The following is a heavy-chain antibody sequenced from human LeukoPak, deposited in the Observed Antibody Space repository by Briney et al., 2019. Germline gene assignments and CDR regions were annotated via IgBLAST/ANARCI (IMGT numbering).Heavy chain of an antibody. V-gene: IGHV3-21*01. Sequence: GGSLRLSCAASGFTFSSYSMNWVRQAPGKGLEWVSSISSSSSYIYYADSVKGRFTISRDNAKNSLYLQMNSLKAEDTAVYYCARDPDFWSGYYYMDVWGRGTTVTVSS. J-gene: IGHJ6*03. CDR2: ISSSSSYI. CDR3: ARDPDFWSGYYYMDV. CDR1: GFTFSSYS. D-gene: IGHD3-3*01.